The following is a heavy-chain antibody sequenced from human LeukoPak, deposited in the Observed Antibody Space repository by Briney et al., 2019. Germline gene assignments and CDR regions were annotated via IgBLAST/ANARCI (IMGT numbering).Heavy chain of an antibody. CDR3: ARDRYDSPFDY. D-gene: IGHD1-1*01. CDR2: IIPILGIA. CDR1: GGTFSSYA. Sequence: SVKVSCEASGGTFSSYAISWVRQAPGQGLEWMGRIIPILGIANYAQKFQGRVTITADKSTSTAYMELSSLRSEDTAVYYCARDRYDSPFDYWGQGTLVTVSS. J-gene: IGHJ4*02. V-gene: IGHV1-69*04.